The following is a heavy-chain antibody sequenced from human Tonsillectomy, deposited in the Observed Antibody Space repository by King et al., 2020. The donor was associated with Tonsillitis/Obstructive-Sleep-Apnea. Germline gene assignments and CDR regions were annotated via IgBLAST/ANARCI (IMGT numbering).Heavy chain of an antibody. CDR2: INHSGST. Sequence: VQLQQWGAGLLKPSETLSLTCAVYGGSFSGYYWSWIRQPPGKGLEWIGEINHSGSTNYNPSLKSRVTISVDTSKNQFSLKLSSVTAADTAVYYCARKKGKGIVVVPAAICRCAFDIWGQGTMVTVSS. D-gene: IGHD2-2*01. V-gene: IGHV4-34*01. CDR1: GGSFSGYY. CDR3: ARKKGKGIVVVPAAICRCAFDI. J-gene: IGHJ3*02.